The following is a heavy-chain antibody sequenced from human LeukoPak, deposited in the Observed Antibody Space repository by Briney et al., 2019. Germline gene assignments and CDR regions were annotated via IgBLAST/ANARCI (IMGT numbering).Heavy chain of an antibody. CDR3: ANGYCSSTSCYAYYYYYMDV. Sequence: GSLRLSCAASGFTFSSYAMSWVRQAPGKGLEWVSAISGSGGSTYYADSVKGRFTTSRDNSKNTLYLQMNSLRAEDTAVYYCANGYCSSTSCYAYYYYYMDVWGKGTTVTVSS. V-gene: IGHV3-23*01. CDR1: GFTFSSYA. J-gene: IGHJ6*03. CDR2: ISGSGGST. D-gene: IGHD2-2*01.